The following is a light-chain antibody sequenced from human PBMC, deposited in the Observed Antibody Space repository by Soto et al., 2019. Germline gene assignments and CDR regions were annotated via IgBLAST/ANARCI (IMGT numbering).Light chain of an antibody. CDR3: HQYENWPQT. Sequence: EIVMTQSPATLSVSPGERATLSCRASQSVRSNLAWYQQKPGQAPRLLIYGASTRATGIPARFSGSGSGTEFTLTISSLQSEDFAVYYCHQYENWPQTFGQGTKVEI. J-gene: IGKJ1*01. CDR1: QSVRSN. V-gene: IGKV3-15*01. CDR2: GAS.